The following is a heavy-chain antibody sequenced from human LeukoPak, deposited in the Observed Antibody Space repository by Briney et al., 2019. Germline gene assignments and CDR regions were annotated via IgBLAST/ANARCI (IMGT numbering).Heavy chain of an antibody. CDR2: IYYSGST. Sequence: SETLSLTCTVSGGSISSGGYYWSWIRQHPGKGLEWIGYIYYSGSTYYNPSLKSRVTISVDTSKNQFSLKLSSVTAADTAVYYCARAAVNGYFDWLLDYWGQGTLVTVSS. V-gene: IGHV4-31*03. CDR3: ARAAVNGYFDWLLDY. J-gene: IGHJ4*02. CDR1: GGSISSGGYY. D-gene: IGHD3-9*01.